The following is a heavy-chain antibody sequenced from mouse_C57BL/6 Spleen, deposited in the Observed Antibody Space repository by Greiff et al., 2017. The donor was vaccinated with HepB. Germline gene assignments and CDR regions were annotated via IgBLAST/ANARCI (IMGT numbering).Heavy chain of an antibody. J-gene: IGHJ3*01. D-gene: IGHD2-4*01. CDR1: GYTFTSYT. Sequence: QVQLKESGAELARPGASVKMSCKASGYTFTSYTMHWVKQRPGQGLEWIGYINPSSGYTKYNQKFKDKATLTADKSSSTAYMQLSSLTSEDSAVYYCARIIYYDYDDGFAYWGQGTLVTVSA. V-gene: IGHV1-4*01. CDR2: INPSSGYT. CDR3: ARIIYYDYDDGFAY.